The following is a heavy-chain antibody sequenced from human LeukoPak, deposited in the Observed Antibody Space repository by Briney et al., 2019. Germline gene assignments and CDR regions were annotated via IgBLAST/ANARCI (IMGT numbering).Heavy chain of an antibody. J-gene: IGHJ4*02. CDR2: ISADNGNT. CDR3: ARDRQRGEQWIISFDY. Sequence: ASVKVSCKPSVYRFTTYGISWVRQAPGRGLEWMGWISADNGNTNYAQKFQGRVTMTRDTSTSTVYMELRSLRSDDTAVYYCARDRQRGEQWIISFDYWGQGTLVTVSS. D-gene: IGHD6-19*01. V-gene: IGHV1-18*01. CDR1: VYRFTTYG.